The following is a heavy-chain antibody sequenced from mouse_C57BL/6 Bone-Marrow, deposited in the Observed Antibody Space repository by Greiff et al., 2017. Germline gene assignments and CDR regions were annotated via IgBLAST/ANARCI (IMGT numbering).Heavy chain of an antibody. CDR1: GYAISSSW. J-gene: IGHJ2*01. CDR3: ARWGGDGN. Sequence: QVQLQQSGPELVKPGASVKISCKASGYAISSSWMNWVKQRPGKGLEWIGRIYPGDGDTNYNGKFKGKATLTADKSSSTAYMQLSSLTSEDSAVYFCARWGGDGNWGQGTTLTVSS. V-gene: IGHV1-82*01. CDR2: IYPGDGDT. D-gene: IGHD2-3*01.